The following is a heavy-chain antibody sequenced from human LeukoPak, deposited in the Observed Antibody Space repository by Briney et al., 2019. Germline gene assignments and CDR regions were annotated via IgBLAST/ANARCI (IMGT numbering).Heavy chain of an antibody. J-gene: IGHJ4*02. CDR1: GYSISSGYY. Sequence: SETLSLTCTVSGYSISSGYYWDWIRQPPGKGLEWIGSIYHTGSTYYNPSLKSRVTISVDTSKNQFSLKLSSVTAADTAVYYCARTLGYCSGGSCFDYWGQGTLVTVSS. D-gene: IGHD2-15*01. CDR3: ARTLGYCSGGSCFDY. CDR2: IYHTGST. V-gene: IGHV4-38-2*02.